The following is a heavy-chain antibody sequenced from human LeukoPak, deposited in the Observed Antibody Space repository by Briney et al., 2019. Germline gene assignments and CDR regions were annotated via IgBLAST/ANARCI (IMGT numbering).Heavy chain of an antibody. J-gene: IGHJ4*02. Sequence: GGSLGLSCAASGFTFSNYWMSWVRQAPGKGLEWVANIKQDGSEKYYVDSVKGRFTISRDNPKNSLYLQMNSLRAEDTAVYYCARDRVPFGYWGQGTLVTVSS. CDR1: GFTFSNYW. CDR3: ARDRVPFGY. D-gene: IGHD2/OR15-2a*01. CDR2: IKQDGSEK. V-gene: IGHV3-7*05.